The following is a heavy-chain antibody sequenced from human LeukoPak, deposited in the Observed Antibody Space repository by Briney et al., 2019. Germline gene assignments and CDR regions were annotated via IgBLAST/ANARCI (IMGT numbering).Heavy chain of an antibody. V-gene: IGHV3-7*03. CDR3: ARAVTSTEGY. Sequence: GGSLRLSCAASGFTFSTYWMTWIRQAPGKGLEWVASLNQDGSEKYYVDSVKGRFTISRDNAQKSLYLEMKSLSAKDTAVYYCARAVTSTEGYWGQGTLVTVSS. CDR2: LNQDGSEK. CDR1: GFTFSTYW. J-gene: IGHJ4*02.